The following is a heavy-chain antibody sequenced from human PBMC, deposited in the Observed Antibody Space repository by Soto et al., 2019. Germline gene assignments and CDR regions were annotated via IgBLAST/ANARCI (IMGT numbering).Heavy chain of an antibody. CDR3: ARDNWGMSGDYDFDF. V-gene: IGHV3-48*02. CDR2: IRSDSSIT. Sequence: LRLSCTASGFTFRASSMEWVRQAPGKGLEWVSYIRSDSSITYYADSVKGRFTISRDNARNSLFLQMNSLRDEDTAVYYCARDNWGMSGDYDFDFWGRGTLVTVYS. D-gene: IGHD4-17*01. J-gene: IGHJ4*02. CDR1: GFTFRASS.